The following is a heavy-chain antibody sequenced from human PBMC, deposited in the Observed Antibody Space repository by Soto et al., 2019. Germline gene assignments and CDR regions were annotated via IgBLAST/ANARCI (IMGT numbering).Heavy chain of an antibody. J-gene: IGHJ4*02. CDR3: VKGSPSSRPYFFDY. D-gene: IGHD3-9*01. CDR1: GFPFDNYA. V-gene: IGHV3-23*01. CDR2: ISGSGGGT. Sequence: GGSLRLSCAASGFPFDNYAMSWVRQAPGKGLEWFSAISGSGGGTYYADSVKGRFTISRDNSKNTLSLQMSSLRAEDSAVYYWVKGSPSSRPYFFDYWGQGALVTV.